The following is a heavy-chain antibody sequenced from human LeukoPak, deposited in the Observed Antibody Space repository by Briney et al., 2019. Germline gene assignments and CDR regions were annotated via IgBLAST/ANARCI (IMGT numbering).Heavy chain of an antibody. D-gene: IGHD3-22*01. V-gene: IGHV4-39*01. CDR1: GGSISSSTTYY. CDR3: ARSREYFDSSGYYPLVDY. Sequence: SETLSLTCTVSGGSISSSTTYYWGWIRQPPGKGLEWFGSVYYSGSTYYNPSLKSRVTISVDTSKNQFSLKLRSVTAADTAVYYCARSREYFDSSGYYPLVDYWGQGTLVTVSS. CDR2: VYYSGST. J-gene: IGHJ4*02.